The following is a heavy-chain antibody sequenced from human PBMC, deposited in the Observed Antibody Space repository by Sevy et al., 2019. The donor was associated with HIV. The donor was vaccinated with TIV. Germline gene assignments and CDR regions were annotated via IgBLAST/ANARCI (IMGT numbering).Heavy chain of an antibody. D-gene: IGHD6-6*01. Sequence: GGSLRLSCAASGFIYSDYWMSWVRQAPGKGLEWVANIKQDGSEKYYVDSVKGRFTISRDNAKNSLHLQMNSLRAEDTAVYYCARWYSRSSGWFGPWGQGTLVTVSS. J-gene: IGHJ5*02. CDR1: GFIYSDYW. CDR3: ARWYSRSSGWFGP. V-gene: IGHV3-7*01. CDR2: IKQDGSEK.